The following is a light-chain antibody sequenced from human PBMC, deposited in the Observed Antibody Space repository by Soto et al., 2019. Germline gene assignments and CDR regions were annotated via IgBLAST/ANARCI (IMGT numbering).Light chain of an antibody. Sequence: QSALTQPPSASGSPGQSVTISCTGTSSDIGGYNYVSWYQHHPGKAPKLIIYEVSKRPSGVPDRFSGSKSGNTASLTVSGLQAEDEADYYCTSYAGSNNLVFAGGTKVTVL. CDR2: EVS. CDR1: SSDIGGYNY. J-gene: IGLJ3*02. V-gene: IGLV2-8*01. CDR3: TSYAGSNNLV.